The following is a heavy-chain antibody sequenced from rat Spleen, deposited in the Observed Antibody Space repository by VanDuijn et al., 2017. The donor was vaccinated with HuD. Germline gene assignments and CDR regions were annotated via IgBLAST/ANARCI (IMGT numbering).Heavy chain of an antibody. CDR3: ARQWLTGSHWFFDF. Sequence: EVQLVESGGGLVQPGRSLKLSCAASGFTFSSFPMAWVRQAPKKGLEWVATISYGDSSGHSSTYYRDSVKGRFTISRDNAKSTLSLQMDSLRSEDTATYYCARQWLTGSHWFFDFWGPGTMVTVSS. CDR1: GFTFSSFP. CDR2: ISYGDSSGHSST. D-gene: IGHD1-4*01. J-gene: IGHJ1*01. V-gene: IGHV5-7*01.